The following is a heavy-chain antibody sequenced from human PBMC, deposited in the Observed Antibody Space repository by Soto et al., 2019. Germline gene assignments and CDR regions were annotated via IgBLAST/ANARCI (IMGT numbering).Heavy chain of an antibody. CDR3: ARGRASGSAYLLDY. CDR2: INPNSGNI. D-gene: IGHD3-10*01. J-gene: IGHJ4*02. V-gene: IGHV1-8*01. Sequence: GASVKVSCKASGDTFTTYDINWVRQATGHGLEWMGWINPNSGNIGYAQRFQGRVTMTRDTAIRTAYMEVSSLRSDDTAVYYCARGRASGSAYLLDYWGQGIVVTVSS. CDR1: GDTFTTYD.